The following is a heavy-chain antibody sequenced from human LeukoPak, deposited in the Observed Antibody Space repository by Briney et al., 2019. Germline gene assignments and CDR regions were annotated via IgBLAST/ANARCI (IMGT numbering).Heavy chain of an antibody. CDR3: ARNASIAAARNGGSYFDY. CDR1: GGSISSSSDD. D-gene: IGHD6-13*01. J-gene: IGHJ4*02. CDR2: IYYSGST. V-gene: IGHV4-39*01. Sequence: SETLSLTCTVSGGSISSSSDDWGWIRQPPGKGLEWIGSIYYSGSTSYNPSLKSRVTISVDTSKNEFSLSLSSVAAADTAVYYCARNASIAAARNGGSYFDYGGQGTLVTVSS.